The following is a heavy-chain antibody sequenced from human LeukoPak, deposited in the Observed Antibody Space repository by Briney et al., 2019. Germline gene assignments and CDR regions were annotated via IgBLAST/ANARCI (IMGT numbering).Heavy chain of an antibody. CDR3: ARGGGDSGSYGFDI. V-gene: IGHV4-61*02. CDR1: GGSISSGSYY. Sequence: SETLSLTCTVSGGSISSGSYYWSWIRQPAEKGLEWIGRIYASGSTNYNPSLKSRVTISIDRSKTTFSLKLSSVTAADTAVYYCARGGGDSGSYGFDIWGQGTMVTVSS. J-gene: IGHJ3*02. D-gene: IGHD3-10*01. CDR2: IYASGST.